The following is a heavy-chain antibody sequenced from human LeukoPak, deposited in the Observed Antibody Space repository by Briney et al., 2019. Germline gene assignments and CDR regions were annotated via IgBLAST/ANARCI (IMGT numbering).Heavy chain of an antibody. V-gene: IGHV3-23*01. D-gene: IGHD6-19*01. Sequence: GGSLRLSCAASGFTFSSYAMTWVRQAPGKGLEWVSAISSSGDSTYYADSVKGRFTISRDNSKNTLYLQMNSLRSEDTAVYYCATNAGQWLAPFDYWGQGTLVTVSS. J-gene: IGHJ4*02. CDR2: ISSSGDST. CDR3: ATNAGQWLAPFDY. CDR1: GFTFSSYA.